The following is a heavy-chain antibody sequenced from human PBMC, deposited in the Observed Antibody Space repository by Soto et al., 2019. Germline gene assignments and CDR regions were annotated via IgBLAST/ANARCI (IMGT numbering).Heavy chain of an antibody. CDR3: ARRVGYCTNGVCYPNYYYMDV. D-gene: IGHD2-8*01. CDR2: IYYSGST. Sequence: SETLSLTCTVSGGSISSYYWSWIRQPPGKGLEGIGYIYYSGSTNYNPSLKSRVTISVDTSKNQFSLKLSSVTAADTAVYYCARRVGYCTNGVCYPNYYYMDVWGKGTTVTVSS. CDR1: GGSISSYY. J-gene: IGHJ6*03. V-gene: IGHV4-59*01.